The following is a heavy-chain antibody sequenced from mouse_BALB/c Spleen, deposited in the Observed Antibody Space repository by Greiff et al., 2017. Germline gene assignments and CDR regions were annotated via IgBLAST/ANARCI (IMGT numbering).Heavy chain of an antibody. J-gene: IGHJ2*01. Sequence: EVQVVESGGDLVKPGGSLKLSCAASGFTFSSYGMSWVRQTPDKRLEWVATISSGGSYTYYPDSVKGRFTISRDNAKNTLYLQMSSLKSEDTAMYYCARQDYRYDGLDYWGQGTTLTVSS. CDR1: GFTFSSYG. D-gene: IGHD2-14*01. CDR2: ISSGGSYT. CDR3: ARQDYRYDGLDY. V-gene: IGHV5-6*01.